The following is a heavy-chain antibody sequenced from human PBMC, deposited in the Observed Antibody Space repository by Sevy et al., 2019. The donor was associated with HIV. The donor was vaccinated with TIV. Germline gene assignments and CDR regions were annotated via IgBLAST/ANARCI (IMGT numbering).Heavy chain of an antibody. J-gene: IGHJ6*02. V-gene: IGHV3-30*02. CDR1: GFTFSSYG. Sequence: GGSLRLSCAASGFTFSSYGMHWVRQAPGKGLEWVAFIRYDGSNKYYADSVEGRFTISKENSKNTLYLQMNSLRAEDTAVYYCAKDVGAVGYYYYGMDVWGQGTTVTVSS. D-gene: IGHD1-26*01. CDR2: IRYDGSNK. CDR3: AKDVGAVGYYYYGMDV.